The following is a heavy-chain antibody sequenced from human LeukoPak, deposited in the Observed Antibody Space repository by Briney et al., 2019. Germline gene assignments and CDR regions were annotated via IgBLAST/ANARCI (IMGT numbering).Heavy chain of an antibody. Sequence: GGSLRLSCSASGFTFSSYAMHWVRQAPGKGLEYVSAISSNGGSTYYADSVKGRFTISRDNSKNTLYLQMSSLRAEDTAVYYCVKDYCGGDCYPDYWGQGTLVTVSS. CDR1: GFTFSSYA. CDR3: VKDYCGGDCYPDY. CDR2: ISSNGGST. J-gene: IGHJ4*02. D-gene: IGHD2-21*02. V-gene: IGHV3-64D*06.